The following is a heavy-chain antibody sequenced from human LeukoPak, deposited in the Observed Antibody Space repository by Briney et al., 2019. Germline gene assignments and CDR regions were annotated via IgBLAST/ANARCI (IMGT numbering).Heavy chain of an antibody. Sequence: ASVKVSCKASGYTFGSYGISWVRQAPGQGLEWMGWISAYNGNTNYAQKLQGRVTMTTDTSTSTAYMELRSLRSDDTAVYYCARAGGPYYDSSGYSGMDVWGKGTTVTISS. V-gene: IGHV1-18*01. CDR2: ISAYNGNT. J-gene: IGHJ6*03. D-gene: IGHD3-22*01. CDR3: ARAGGPYYDSSGYSGMDV. CDR1: GYTFGSYG.